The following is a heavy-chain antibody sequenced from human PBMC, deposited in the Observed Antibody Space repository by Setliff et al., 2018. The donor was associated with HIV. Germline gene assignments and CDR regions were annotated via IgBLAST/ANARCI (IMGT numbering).Heavy chain of an antibody. J-gene: IGHJ6*03. CDR1: GDSIISGDYY. CDR2: IYHSATT. D-gene: IGHD1-20*01. CDR3: ARGIGTRYNYYMDV. V-gene: IGHV4-39*07. Sequence: SETLSLTCTVSGDSIISGDYYWSWIRQSPGKGLEWIGSIYHSATTYYNPSLKSRVTMSADTSRNQLSLKLSSVTAADTAVYYCARGIGTRYNYYMDVWGIGTTVTVSS.